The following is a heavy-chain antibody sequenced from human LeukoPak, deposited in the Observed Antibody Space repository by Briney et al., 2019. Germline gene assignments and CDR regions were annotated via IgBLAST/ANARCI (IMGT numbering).Heavy chain of an antibody. CDR3: ARDILGGVGNCFDH. V-gene: IGHV3-21*01. J-gene: IGHJ5*02. D-gene: IGHD3-3*02. CDR2: ISSDGVYT. Sequence: GGSLRLSCEVSGFTFSVYSMNWVCQAPGEGLQWVASISSDGVYTYYADSVKRRFTISRDNAKDSLYLQMVTLRAEDTAVYYCARDILGGVGNCFDHWGQGTLVTVSS. CDR1: GFTFSVYS.